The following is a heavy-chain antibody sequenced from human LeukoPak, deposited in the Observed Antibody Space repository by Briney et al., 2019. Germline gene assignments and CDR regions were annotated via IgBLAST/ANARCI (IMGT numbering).Heavy chain of an antibody. CDR2: ISAYNGNT. J-gene: IGHJ3*02. Sequence: ASVKVSCKASGYTFTSYGISWVRQAPGQGLEWMGWISAYNGNTNYAQKLQGRVTMTTDTSTSTAYMELRSLRSDDTAVYYCARDSDPGYYDYVWGSYRPDAFDIWGQGTMVTVSS. CDR1: GYTFTSYG. V-gene: IGHV1-18*01. CDR3: ARDSDPGYYDYVWGSYRPDAFDI. D-gene: IGHD3-16*02.